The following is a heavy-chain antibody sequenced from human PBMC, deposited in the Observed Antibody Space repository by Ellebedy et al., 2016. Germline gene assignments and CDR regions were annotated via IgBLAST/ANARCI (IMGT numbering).Heavy chain of an antibody. CDR1: GGSISSSNW. D-gene: IGHD4-17*01. CDR3: ARSRGSYGDYDEGFDY. Sequence: SETLSLTXAVSGGSISSSNWWSWIRQPPGTGLEWIGEIYHSGSTNYNPSLKSRVTISVDTSKNQFSLKLSSVTAADTAVYHCARSRGSYGDYDEGFDYWGQGTLVTVSS. V-gene: IGHV4-4*02. J-gene: IGHJ4*02. CDR2: IYHSGST.